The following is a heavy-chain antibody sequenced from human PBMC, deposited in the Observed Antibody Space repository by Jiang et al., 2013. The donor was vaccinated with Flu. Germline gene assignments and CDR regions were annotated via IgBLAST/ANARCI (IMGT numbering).Heavy chain of an antibody. CDR2: IIPIFGTA. CDR3: ARVTGNWGFHYYYGMDV. V-gene: IGHV1-69*01. D-gene: IGHD7-27*01. Sequence: SGAEVKKPGSSVKVSCKASGGTFSSYAISWVRQAPGQGLEWMGGIIPIFGTANYAQKFQGRVTITADESTSTAYMELSSLRSEDTAVYYCARVTGNWGFHYYYGMDVWAKGPRSPSP. J-gene: IGHJ6*02. CDR1: GGTFSSYA.